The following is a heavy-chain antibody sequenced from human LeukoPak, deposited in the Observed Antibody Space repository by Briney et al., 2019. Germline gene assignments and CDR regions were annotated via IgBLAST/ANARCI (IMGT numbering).Heavy chain of an antibody. J-gene: IGHJ5*02. CDR2: ISASGGTT. Sequence: GGSLRLSCAASGFTFSIYAMSWVRQAPGKGLEWVSAISASGGTTYYADSVKGRLTISRDNSKNTLYLQASSLRAEDTAVYYCAKEPREYCSSTSCPNWIDAWGQGTLVTVSS. CDR3: AKEPREYCSSTSCPNWIDA. D-gene: IGHD2-2*01. CDR1: GFTFSIYA. V-gene: IGHV3-23*01.